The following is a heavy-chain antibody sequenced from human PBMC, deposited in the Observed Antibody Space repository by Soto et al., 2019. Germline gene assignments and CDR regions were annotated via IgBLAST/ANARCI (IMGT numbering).Heavy chain of an antibody. CDR1: GYSFTSYS. Sequence: VESLKISCKRSGYSFTSYSISWVRQMPGKGLEWMGRIDPSDSYTNYSPSFQGHVTISADKSISTAYLQWGSLKASDTAMYYCARLEYSSSTGEWYYYYGMDVWGQGTTVTVAS. CDR3: ARLEYSSSTGEWYYYYGMDV. CDR2: IDPSDSYT. V-gene: IGHV5-10-1*01. J-gene: IGHJ6*02. D-gene: IGHD6-6*01.